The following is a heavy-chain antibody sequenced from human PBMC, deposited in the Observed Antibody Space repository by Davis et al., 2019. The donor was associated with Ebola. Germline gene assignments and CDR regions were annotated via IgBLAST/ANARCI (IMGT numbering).Heavy chain of an antibody. D-gene: IGHD7-27*01. CDR2: IIPILDIA. V-gene: IGHV1-69*10. CDR1: GGPFSSYS. CDR3: ARGVGLGIFDY. Sequence: SVKVSCKASGGPFSSYSISWVRQAPGQGLEWMGRIIPILDIANYAQKFQGKVTITADKSTGTAYVELSSLRSEDTAVYYCARGVGLGIFDYWGQGTLVTVSS. J-gene: IGHJ4*02.